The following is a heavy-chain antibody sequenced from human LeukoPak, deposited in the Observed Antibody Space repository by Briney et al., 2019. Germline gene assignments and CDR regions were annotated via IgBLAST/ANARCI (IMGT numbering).Heavy chain of an antibody. V-gene: IGHV4-39*07. CDR1: GGSISSSNYY. D-gene: IGHD2-2*01. CDR2: IYYSGST. CDR3: AREGSYCSSTSCYAFGGPNSDAFDI. Sequence: PSETLSLTCTVSGGSISSSNYYWGWIRQPPGKGLEWIGSIYYSGSTYYNPSLKSRGTISVDTSKNQFSLKLSSVTAADTAVYYCAREGSYCSSTSCYAFGGPNSDAFDIWGQGTMVTVSS. J-gene: IGHJ3*02.